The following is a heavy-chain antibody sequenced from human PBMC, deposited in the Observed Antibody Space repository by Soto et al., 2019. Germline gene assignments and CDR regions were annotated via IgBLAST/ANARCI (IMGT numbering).Heavy chain of an antibody. V-gene: IGHV1-18*01. CDR1: GYTFTSYG. D-gene: IGHD2-2*01. CDR2: ISAYNGNT. Sequence: QVQLVQSGAEVKKPGASVKVSCKASGYTFTSYGISWVRQAPGQGLEWMGWISAYNGNTNYAQKIQGRVTMTTDTSTSTAYMELKSLRSDDTAVYYCARNAPIVVVPAAMLAYDYWGQGTLVTVSS. J-gene: IGHJ4*02. CDR3: ARNAPIVVVPAAMLAYDY.